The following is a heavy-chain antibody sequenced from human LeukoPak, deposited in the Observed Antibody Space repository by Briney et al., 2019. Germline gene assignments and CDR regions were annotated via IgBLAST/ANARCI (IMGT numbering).Heavy chain of an antibody. CDR1: GGSISSSSYY. CDR3: ASSTSGSYYRGGYYFDY. J-gene: IGHJ4*02. CDR2: IYYSGST. V-gene: IGHV4-39*01. D-gene: IGHD1-26*01. Sequence: PSETLSLTCTVSGGSISSSSYYWGWIRQPPGKGLEWIGSIYYSGSTYYNPSLKSRVTISVDTSKNQFSLKLSSVTAADTAVYYCASSTSGSYYRGGYYFDYWGQGTQVTVSS.